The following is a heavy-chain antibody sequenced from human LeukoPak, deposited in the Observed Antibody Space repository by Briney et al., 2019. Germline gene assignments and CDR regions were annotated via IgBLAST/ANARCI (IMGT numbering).Heavy chain of an antibody. CDR3: ARVPLANYYDSSGYQYFQH. CDR2: INPNSGGT. J-gene: IGHJ1*01. CDR1: GYTFTDYY. Sequence: ASVNVSFKASGYTFTDYYMHWVRQAPGQGREGMGWINPNSGGTNYAQKFQGRVTMTRDTSISTAYMELSRLRSDDTAVYFCARVPLANYYDSSGYQYFQHWGQGTLVTVPS. V-gene: IGHV1-2*02. D-gene: IGHD3-22*01.